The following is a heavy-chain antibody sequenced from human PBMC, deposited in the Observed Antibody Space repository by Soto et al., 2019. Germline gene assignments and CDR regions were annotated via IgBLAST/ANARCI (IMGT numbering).Heavy chain of an antibody. J-gene: IGHJ4*02. CDR1: GGSISNHY. D-gene: IGHD7-27*01. Sequence: QVQLQESGPGLVKPSETLSLTCSVSGGSISNHYWSWIRQRPGKGLEWSGSIYYNGNTNYNPSLMSRVTMSVETSRNQISLKLTTVTAADTAVYYCTRANWYSEYWGQGTLVTVSS. CDR2: IYYNGNT. V-gene: IGHV4-59*11. CDR3: TRANWYSEY.